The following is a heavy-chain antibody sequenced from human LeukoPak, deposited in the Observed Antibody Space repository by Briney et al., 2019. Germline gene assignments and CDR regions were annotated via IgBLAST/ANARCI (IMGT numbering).Heavy chain of an antibody. D-gene: IGHD2-2*02. CDR3: ARGRRRYCSSTSCYTFDY. Sequence: ASVKVSCKASGYTFTGYYMHWVRQAPGQGLEWMGWINPNSGGTNYAQKFQGRVTMTRDTSISTAYMELSRLRSDDTAVYYCARGRRRYCSSTSCYTFDYWGQGTLVTVSS. CDR1: GYTFTGYY. V-gene: IGHV1-2*02. J-gene: IGHJ4*02. CDR2: INPNSGGT.